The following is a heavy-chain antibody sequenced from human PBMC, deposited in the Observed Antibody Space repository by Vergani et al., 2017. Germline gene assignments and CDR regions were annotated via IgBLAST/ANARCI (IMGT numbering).Heavy chain of an antibody. CDR1: GGSISSSNW. J-gene: IGHJ6*03. Sequence: QLQLQESGPGLVKPSGTLSLTCAVSGGSISSSNWWSWVRQPPGKGLEWIGEIYHSGSTNYNPSLKSRVTISVDKSKNQFSLKLSSVTAADTAVYYCARESIVVVPAAIADYYYYYMDVWGKGTTVTVSS. V-gene: IGHV4-4*02. D-gene: IGHD2-2*01. CDR3: ARESIVVVPAAIADYYYYYMDV. CDR2: IYHSGST.